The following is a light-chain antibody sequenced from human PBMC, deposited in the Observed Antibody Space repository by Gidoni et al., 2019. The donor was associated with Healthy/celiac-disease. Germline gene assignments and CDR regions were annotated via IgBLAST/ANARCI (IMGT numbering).Light chain of an antibody. CDR3: QQYNSHPRT. J-gene: IGKJ2*01. CDR1: QSISSW. CDR2: DAS. V-gene: IGKV1-5*01. Sequence: DIQMPQSPSTLSASVGDRVTITCRASQSISSWLAWYQQKPGKAPKLLIYDASSLESGVPSRFRGSGSGTEFTLTISSLHPDDFATYYCQQYNSHPRTFGQGTKLEIK.